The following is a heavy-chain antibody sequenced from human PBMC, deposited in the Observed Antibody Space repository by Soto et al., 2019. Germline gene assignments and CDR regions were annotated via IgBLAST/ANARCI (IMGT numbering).Heavy chain of an antibody. CDR2: ISAYNCNT. D-gene: IGHD1-26*01. Sequence: VKVSCKASFYPFTSTGISWLRQAPGQGLEWMGWISAYNCNTNYSQKLQGRVTMTTDTSTSTAYMELRSLRSDDTAVYYCARDFQMGPLGYWGQGTLVTVSS. CDR3: ARDFQMGPLGY. J-gene: IGHJ4*02. V-gene: IGHV1-18*01. CDR1: FYPFTSTG.